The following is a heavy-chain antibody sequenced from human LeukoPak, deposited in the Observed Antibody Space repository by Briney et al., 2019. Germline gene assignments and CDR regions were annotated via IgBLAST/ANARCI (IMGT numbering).Heavy chain of an antibody. CDR2: IYTSGST. Sequence: SQTLSLTCTVSGGSISSGSYYWSWIRRPAGKGLEWIGRIYTSGSTNYNPSLKSRVTISVDTSKNQFSLKLSSVTAADTAVYYCARFSYYGSGVIDYWGQGTLVTVSS. D-gene: IGHD3-10*01. V-gene: IGHV4-61*02. CDR1: GGSISSGSYY. CDR3: ARFSYYGSGVIDY. J-gene: IGHJ4*02.